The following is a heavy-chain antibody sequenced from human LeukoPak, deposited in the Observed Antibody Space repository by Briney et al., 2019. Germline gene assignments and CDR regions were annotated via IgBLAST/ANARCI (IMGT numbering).Heavy chain of an antibody. V-gene: IGHV3-21*01. CDR3: ARDLNWGAGASDI. CDR2: INVSPAYI. D-gene: IGHD7-27*01. Sequence: PGESLRLSCAAFGFAFSSYSMTWVRQAPGKGLEWVSSINVSPAYISYADSVKGRFTISRDNAKNSLYLHVNSLRAEDTAVYFCARDLNWGAGASDIWGQGTMVTVSS. J-gene: IGHJ3*02. CDR1: GFAFSSYS.